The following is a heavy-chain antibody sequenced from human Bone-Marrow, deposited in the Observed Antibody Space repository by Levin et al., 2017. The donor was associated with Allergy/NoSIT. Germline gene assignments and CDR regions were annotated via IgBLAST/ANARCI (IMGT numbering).Heavy chain of an antibody. D-gene: IGHD3-9*01. J-gene: IGHJ1*01. V-gene: IGHV1-18*01. CDR1: GYTFTSYG. CDR3: ARGHYEIFTGYSQTSAEYFHH. CDR2: ISAYNGHT. Sequence: ASVKVSCKASGYTFTSYGISWVRQAPGQGLEWMGWISAYNGHTIYAQKVQDRVTMTTDTSTSTAYMELRSLRSDDTAVYYCARGHYEIFTGYSQTSAEYFHHWGQGTRVTVSS.